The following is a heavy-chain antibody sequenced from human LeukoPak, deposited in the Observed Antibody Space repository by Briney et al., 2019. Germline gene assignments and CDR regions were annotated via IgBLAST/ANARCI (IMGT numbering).Heavy chain of an antibody. CDR3: ARVTEKYYFDY. Sequence: PSETLSLTCTVSGGSISSSSYYWGWIRQPPGKGLEWIESMYYGRSNYYNPSLKSRVTISVDTSKNQFSLKLSSVTAADTAVYFCARVTEKYYFDYWGQGTLVTVSS. CDR1: GGSISSSSYY. CDR2: MYYGRSN. V-gene: IGHV4-39*07. J-gene: IGHJ4*02. D-gene: IGHD2/OR15-2a*01.